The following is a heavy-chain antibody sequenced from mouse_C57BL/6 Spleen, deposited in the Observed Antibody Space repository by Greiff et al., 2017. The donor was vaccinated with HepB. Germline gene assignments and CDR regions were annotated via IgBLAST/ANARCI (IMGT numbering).Heavy chain of an antibody. V-gene: IGHV1-9*01. CDR3: AGGHDYDEGYFDV. CDR2: ILPGSGST. J-gene: IGHJ1*03. CDR1: GYTFTGYW. D-gene: IGHD2-4*01. Sequence: VQLQQSGAELMKPGASVKLSCKATGYTFTGYWIEWVKQRPGHGLEWIGAILPGSGSTNYDEKFKGKATFTADTSTNTAYMQLSSLTTEDTAIYYCAGGHDYDEGYFDVWGTGTTVTVSS.